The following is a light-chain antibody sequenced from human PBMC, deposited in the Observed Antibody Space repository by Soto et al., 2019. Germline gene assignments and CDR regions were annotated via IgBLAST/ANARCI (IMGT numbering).Light chain of an antibody. J-gene: IGLJ3*02. V-gene: IGLV2-8*01. CDR3: SSSAGIYHYLV. CDR2: EVN. CDR1: SSDVGGYNF. Sequence: QSALTQPPSASGSPGQSVTISCTGTSSDVGGYNFVSWYQQHPGKAPKFMIYEVNKRPSGVPDRFSGSKSGYTASLTVSGLQTEDEAFYYCSSSAGIYHYLVFGGGTKLTVL.